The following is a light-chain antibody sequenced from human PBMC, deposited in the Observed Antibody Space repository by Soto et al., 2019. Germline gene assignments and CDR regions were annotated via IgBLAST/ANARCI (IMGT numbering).Light chain of an antibody. J-gene: IGKJ5*01. Sequence: EVVLTQSPATLSLSPGERATLPCRASENVSTFVDWYQQKPGQAPRLLIYGASNRATGIPARFSGSGSGTDFTLTISDLEPEDSAVYYCKQRSKSHPWITFGPGTRLEIK. CDR1: ENVSTF. CDR3: KQRSKSHPWIT. V-gene: IGKV3-11*01. CDR2: GAS.